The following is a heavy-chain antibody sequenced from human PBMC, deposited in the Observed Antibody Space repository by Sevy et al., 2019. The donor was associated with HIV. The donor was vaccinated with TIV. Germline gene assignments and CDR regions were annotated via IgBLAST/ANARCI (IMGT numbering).Heavy chain of an antibody. CDR3: ARRGEGNYYYYMDV. CDR2: ISSSSSYT. V-gene: IGHV3-11*06. D-gene: IGHD7-27*01. Sequence: GGSLRLSCAASGFTFSDYYMSWIRQAPGKGLEWVSYISSSSSYTNYADSVKGRFTISRDNAKNSLYLQMNSLRAEDAAVYYCARRGEGNYYYYMDVWGKGTTVTVSS. J-gene: IGHJ6*03. CDR1: GFTFSDYY.